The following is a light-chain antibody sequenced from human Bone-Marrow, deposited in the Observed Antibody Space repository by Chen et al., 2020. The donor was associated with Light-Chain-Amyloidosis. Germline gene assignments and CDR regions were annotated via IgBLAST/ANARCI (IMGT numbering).Light chain of an antibody. J-gene: IGKJ1*01. V-gene: IGKV1-12*02. CDR3: QQTMAFPWT. CDR2: AAS. Sequence: QMTQSPSSVSASVGDRVTITCRASQGIGSWLAWYQQKTGKAPKALMYAASSLESGVPSRFSGRGSGTDFTLIISGLQPEDFATYFCQQTMAFPWTFGQGTKVEI. CDR1: QGIGSW.